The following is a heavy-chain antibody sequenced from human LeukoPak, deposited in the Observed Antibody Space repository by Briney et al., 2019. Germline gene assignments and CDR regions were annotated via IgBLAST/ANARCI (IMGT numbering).Heavy chain of an antibody. V-gene: IGHV1-8*03. J-gene: IGHJ6*03. Sequence: ASVKVSCKASGYTFTSYDINWVRQATGQGLEWMGWMNPNSGNTGYAQKFQGRVTITRNTSISTAYMELSSLRSEDTAVYYCARAPYYDFWSGYSLYYYYMDVWGKGTTVTVSS. CDR1: GYTFTSYD. CDR2: MNPNSGNT. CDR3: ARAPYYDFWSGYSLYYYYMDV. D-gene: IGHD3-3*01.